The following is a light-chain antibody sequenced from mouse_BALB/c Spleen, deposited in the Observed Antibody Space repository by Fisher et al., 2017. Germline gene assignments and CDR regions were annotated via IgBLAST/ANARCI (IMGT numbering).Light chain of an antibody. V-gene: IGKV4-68*01. CDR2: LTS. J-gene: IGKJ4*01. CDR1: SSVSY. CDR3: QQRSSYPPFT. Sequence: IVLTQTTAIMSASPGEKVTMTCSASSSVSYMYWYQQKPRSSPKPWIYLTSNLASGVPARFSGSGSGTSYSLTISSMEAEDAATYYCQQRSSYPPFTFGSGTKLEIK.